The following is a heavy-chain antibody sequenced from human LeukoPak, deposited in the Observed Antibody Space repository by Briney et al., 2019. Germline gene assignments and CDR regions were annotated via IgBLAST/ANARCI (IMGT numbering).Heavy chain of an antibody. CDR1: GGSISSSSYS. Sequence: SETLSLTCTVSGGSISSSSYSWGWIRQPPGKGLEWIGTFYYSGSTYYNPSLKSRVTISVDTSKNQFSLKLNSVTAADTAVYYCASVRRYYGSGSYYDFDYWGQGTLVTVSS. D-gene: IGHD3-10*01. V-gene: IGHV4-39*01. CDR3: ASVRRYYGSGSYYDFDY. CDR2: FYYSGST. J-gene: IGHJ4*02.